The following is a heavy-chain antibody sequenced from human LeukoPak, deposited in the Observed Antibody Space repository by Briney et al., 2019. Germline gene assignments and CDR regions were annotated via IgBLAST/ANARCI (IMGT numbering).Heavy chain of an antibody. J-gene: IGHJ3*02. V-gene: IGHV4-31*03. CDR1: GGSISSGGYY. D-gene: IGHD1-26*01. CDR2: IYYSGST. CDR3: ARSRGFPYTIDI. Sequence: SETLSLTCTVSGGSISSGGYYWSWIRQHPGKGLEWIGYIYYSGSTYYNPSLKSRVTISVDTSKNQFSLKLSSVTAADTAVYYCARSRGFPYTIDIWGQGTMVTVSS.